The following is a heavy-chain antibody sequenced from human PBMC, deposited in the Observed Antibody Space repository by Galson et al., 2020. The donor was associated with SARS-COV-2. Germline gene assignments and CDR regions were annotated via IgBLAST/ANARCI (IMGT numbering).Heavy chain of an antibody. CDR2: IYYSGST. J-gene: IGHJ3*02. CDR3: ARRTYYYDSSGYSVNDAFDI. D-gene: IGHD3-22*01. CDR1: GGSVSSSSYY. Sequence: SETLSLTCTVSGGSVSSSSYYWSWIRQPPGKRLEWIGYIYYSGSTKYNPSLKSRVTISVDTSKNQFSLKLSSVTAADTAVYYCARRTYYYDSSGYSVNDAFDIWGQGKMVTVSS. V-gene: IGHV4-61*01.